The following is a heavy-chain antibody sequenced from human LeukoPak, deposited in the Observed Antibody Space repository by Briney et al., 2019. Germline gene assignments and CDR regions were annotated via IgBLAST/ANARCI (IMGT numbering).Heavy chain of an antibody. CDR2: VSTGGGST. J-gene: IGHJ4*02. D-gene: IGHD3-10*01. CDR1: GFTFSSYA. V-gene: IGHV3-23*01. CDR3: AKDQRFGDLDNY. Sequence: PGGSLRLSCAASGFTFSSYAMTWVRQAPGKGLEWVSLVSTGGGSTYYADSVKGRFAISRDNSKNTLYLQMSSLRAEDTALYYCAKDQRFGDLDNYRGQGTLVTVSS.